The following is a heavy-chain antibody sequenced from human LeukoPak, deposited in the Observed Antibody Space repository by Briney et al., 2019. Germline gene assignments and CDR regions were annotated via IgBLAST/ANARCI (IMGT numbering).Heavy chain of an antibody. CDR2: ISWSSGNI. D-gene: IGHD5-12*01. J-gene: IGHJ6*02. CDR1: GFTFDDYA. CDR3: ARDAWRRAFNYGMDV. V-gene: IGHV3-9*01. Sequence: GGSLRLSCAASGFTFDDYAMHWVRQAPGKGLEWVAGISWSSGNIGYADSVKGRFTISRDNAENSLHLQMNNLRTEDTALYFCARDAWRRAFNYGMDVWGQGTTVAVSS.